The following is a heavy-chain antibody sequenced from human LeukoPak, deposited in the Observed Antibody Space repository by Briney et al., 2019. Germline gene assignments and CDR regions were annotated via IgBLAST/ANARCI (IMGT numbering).Heavy chain of an antibody. V-gene: IGHV3-74*01. CDR3: AKTRIITAYDALDI. CDR2: INSDGTTT. D-gene: IGHD3-10*01. Sequence: GGSLRLTCAASGFTFSSNWMYWVRQGPGKGPVCVSRINSDGTTTTYADSVKGRFTISRDNATNTLYLQMNSLRAEDTAVYYCAKTRIITAYDALDIWGQGTVVSVSS. J-gene: IGHJ3*02. CDR1: GFTFSSNW.